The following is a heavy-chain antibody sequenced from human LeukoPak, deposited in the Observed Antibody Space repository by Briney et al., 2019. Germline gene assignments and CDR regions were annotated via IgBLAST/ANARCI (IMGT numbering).Heavy chain of an antibody. D-gene: IGHD2-2*01. CDR1: GGSFSGYY. V-gene: IGHV4-34*12. CDR3: ARVARCTSCFDVDY. J-gene: IGHJ4*02. CDR2: FFLKGST. Sequence: SETLSLTCAVYGGSFSGYYWSWIRQPPGKGLEWIGSFFLKGSTYYNPSLKSRVTISVDTSKNQFSLTLSSVTAADTAVYYCARVARCTSCFDVDYWGQGTLVTVSS.